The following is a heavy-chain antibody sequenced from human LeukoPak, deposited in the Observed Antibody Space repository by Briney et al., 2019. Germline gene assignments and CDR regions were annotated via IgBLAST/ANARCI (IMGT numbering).Heavy chain of an antibody. V-gene: IGHV4-39*01. CDR1: GGSISSSSYY. CDR2: IYYSGST. CDR3: ARPGVGGSYYHFDY. D-gene: IGHD1-26*01. Sequence: SETLSLTCTVSGGSISSSSYYWGWIRQPPGKGLEWIGSIYYSGSTYYNPSLKSRVTISVDTSKNQFSLKLSSVTAADTAVYYCARPGVGGSYYHFDYWGQGTLVSVSS. J-gene: IGHJ4*02.